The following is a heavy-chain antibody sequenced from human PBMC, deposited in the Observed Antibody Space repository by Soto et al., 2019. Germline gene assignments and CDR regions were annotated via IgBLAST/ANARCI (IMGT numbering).Heavy chain of an antibody. D-gene: IGHD6-19*01. CDR1: GGSVSSGSYY. CDR2: IYYSGST. J-gene: IGHJ4*02. Sequence: WETLSLTCTVSGGSVSSGSYYWCWIRQPPGKGLEWIGYIYYSGSTNYNPSLKSRVTISVDTSKNQFSLKLNSVTAADTAVYYCASYSSGWYDVSYWGQGTLVTVSS. V-gene: IGHV4-61*01. CDR3: ASYSSGWYDVSY.